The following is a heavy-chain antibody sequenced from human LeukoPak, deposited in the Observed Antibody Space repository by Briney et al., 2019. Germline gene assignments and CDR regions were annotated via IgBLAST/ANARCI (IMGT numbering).Heavy chain of an antibody. CDR2: ISGSGATT. CDR1: GFTFSNCW. Sequence: GGSLRLSCAASGFTFSNCWMHWVRQAPGKGLEWVSAISGSGATTYFADSVKGRFTISRDNAKNSLYLQMNSLRAEDTAVYYCARDRDDSSGYYLGVYWGQGTLVTVSS. J-gene: IGHJ4*02. D-gene: IGHD3-22*01. CDR3: ARDRDDSSGYYLGVY. V-gene: IGHV3-11*01.